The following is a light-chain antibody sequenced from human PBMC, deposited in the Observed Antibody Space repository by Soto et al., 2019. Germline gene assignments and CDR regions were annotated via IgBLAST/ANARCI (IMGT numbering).Light chain of an antibody. CDR3: GSYGGSNNWV. CDR1: TSDIGRYNY. Sequence: QSALTQPPSASGSPGQSVTISCTGTTSDIGRYNYVSWYQQHPGTAPKLIIYEVSKRPSGVPDRFSASKSANSASLTVSGLQPEDEADYYCGSYGGSNNWVFGGGTKVTVL. J-gene: IGLJ3*02. CDR2: EVS. V-gene: IGLV2-8*01.